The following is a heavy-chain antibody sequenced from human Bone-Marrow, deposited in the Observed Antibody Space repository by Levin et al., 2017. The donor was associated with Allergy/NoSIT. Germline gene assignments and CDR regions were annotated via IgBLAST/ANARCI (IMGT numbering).Heavy chain of an antibody. J-gene: IGHJ6*02. CDR2: ISYDGSNK. Sequence: GGSLRLSCAASGFTFSSYGMHWVRQAPGKGLEWVAVISYDGSNKYYADSVKGRFTISRDNSKNTLYLQMNSLRAEDTAVYYCAKDQRATIRYGSGGYYGMDVWGQGTTVTVSS. CDR3: AKDQRATIRYGSGGYYGMDV. CDR1: GFTFSSYG. V-gene: IGHV3-30*18. D-gene: IGHD3-10*01.